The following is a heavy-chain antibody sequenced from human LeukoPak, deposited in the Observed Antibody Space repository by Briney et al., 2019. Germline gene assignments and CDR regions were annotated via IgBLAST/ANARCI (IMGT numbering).Heavy chain of an antibody. CDR2: MNPNSGNT. CDR3: ARGHMGTYYYDSSGSDWFDP. V-gene: IGHV1-8*03. J-gene: IGHJ5*02. Sequence: ASVKVSCKASGYTFTSYDINWVRQATGQGLEWMGWMNPNSGNTGYAQKFQGRVTITRNTSISTAYMELSSLRSEDTAVYYCARGHMGTYYYDSSGSDWFDPWGRGTLVTVSS. D-gene: IGHD3-22*01. CDR1: GYTFTSYD.